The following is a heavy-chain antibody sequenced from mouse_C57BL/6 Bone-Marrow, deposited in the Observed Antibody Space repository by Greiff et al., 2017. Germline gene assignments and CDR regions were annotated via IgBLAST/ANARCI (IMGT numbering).Heavy chain of an antibody. J-gene: IGHJ2*01. V-gene: IGHV10-1*01. CDR2: IRSKSNNYAT. CDR1: GFSFNTYA. CDR3: VRRGYFDY. Sequence: EVKVEESGGGLVQPKGSLKLSCAASGFSFNTYAMNWVRQAPGKGLEWVARIRSKSNNYATYYADSVKDRFTISRDDSESMLYLQMNNLKPEDTAMYYCVRRGYFDYWGQGTTLTVSS.